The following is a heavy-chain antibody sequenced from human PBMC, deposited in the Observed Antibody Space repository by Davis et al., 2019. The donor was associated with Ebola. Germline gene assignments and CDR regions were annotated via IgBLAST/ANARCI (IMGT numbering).Heavy chain of an antibody. CDR1: GFTVSSNY. D-gene: IGHD1-26*01. J-gene: IGHJ4*02. CDR3: ARDIISGRYNVGLGY. CDR2: IYSGGLT. V-gene: IGHV3-53*01. Sequence: GGSLRLSCAASGFTVSSNYMNWVRQAPGKGLEWVSVIYSGGLTYYADSVKGRFTISRDALENTVSLQMNSLRAEDTAIYYCARDIISGRYNVGLGYWGQGTLVTVSS.